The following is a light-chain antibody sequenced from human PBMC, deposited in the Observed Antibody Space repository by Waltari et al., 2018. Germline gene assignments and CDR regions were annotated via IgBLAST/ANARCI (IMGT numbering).Light chain of an antibody. CDR3: QQLNSYQWT. V-gene: IGKV1-9*01. Sequence: IQLTQSPSSLSASVGDRVTITCRVSQGINNYLAWYQQKPGKAPKLLIYAASTLQSWVPSRFSGSVSGTEFTLTISSLQPEDVATYYCQQLNSYQWTFGQGTKVEIK. CDR1: QGINNY. J-gene: IGKJ1*01. CDR2: AAS.